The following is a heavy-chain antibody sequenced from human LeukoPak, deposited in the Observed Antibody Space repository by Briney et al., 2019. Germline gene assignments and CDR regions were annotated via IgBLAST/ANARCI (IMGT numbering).Heavy chain of an antibody. CDR3: ARARAAAGTSSKRGYYYYYYMDV. CDR2: IYYSGST. J-gene: IGHJ6*03. CDR1: GGSISSYY. V-gene: IGHV4-59*01. Sequence: SETLSLTCTVSGGSISSYYWSWIRQPPGKGLEWIGYIYYSGSTNYNPSLKSRVTISVDTSKNQFSLKLSSVTAADTAVYYCARARAAAGTSSKRGYYYYYYMDVWGKGTTVTISS. D-gene: IGHD6-13*01.